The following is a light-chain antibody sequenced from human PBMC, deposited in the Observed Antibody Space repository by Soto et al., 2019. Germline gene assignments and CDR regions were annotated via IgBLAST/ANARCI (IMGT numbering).Light chain of an antibody. J-gene: IGKJ4*01. Sequence: ERVITQSPATLSVSPGGRATLSCRASQSISSNLAWYQQRPGQAPRLLMFRTSSRATGFPARFSGSGSGTEFNLTISSLQSEDFGVYYCQQYNNWPSATFGGGTKVDIX. CDR2: RTS. V-gene: IGKV3-15*01. CDR3: QQYNNWPSAT. CDR1: QSISSN.